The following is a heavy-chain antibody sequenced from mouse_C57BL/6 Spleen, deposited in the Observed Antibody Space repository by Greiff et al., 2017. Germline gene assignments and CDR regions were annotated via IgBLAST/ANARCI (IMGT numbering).Heavy chain of an antibody. CDR3: ARSQDFDY. Sequence: QVQLQQPGAELVRPGSSVKLSCKASGYTFTSYWMHWVKQRPIQGLEWIGNIDPSDSATHYNQKFKDKATLTVDKSSSTAYMQLSSLTSEDSAVYYCARSQDFDYWGQGTTLPVSS. J-gene: IGHJ2*01. D-gene: IGHD3-2*02. V-gene: IGHV1-52*01. CDR1: GYTFTSYW. CDR2: IDPSDSAT.